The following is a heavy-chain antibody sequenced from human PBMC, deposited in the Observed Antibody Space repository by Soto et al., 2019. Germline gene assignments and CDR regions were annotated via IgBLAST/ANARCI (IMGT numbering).Heavy chain of an antibody. J-gene: IGHJ6*02. D-gene: IGHD3-10*01. V-gene: IGHV2-26*01. CDR3: VRMNAESYSSYYAMDV. Sequence: SGPTLVNPTETLTLTCNSSRLSLPTGRMGVGCIRQPPGKAMEWLSHIFSDAERSYSRSLQGRLTVSKVGSGSHVVLTMTNMDPVDTGTYFCVRMNAESYSSYYAMDVWGQGTTVTVSS. CDR2: IFSDAER. CDR1: RLSLPTGRMG.